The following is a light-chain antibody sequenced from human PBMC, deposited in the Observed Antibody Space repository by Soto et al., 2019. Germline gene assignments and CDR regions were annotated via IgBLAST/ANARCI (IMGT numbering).Light chain of an antibody. CDR3: QQSDSTPYT. J-gene: IGKJ2*01. CDR2: DAS. V-gene: IGKV1-5*01. CDR1: QRMTSW. Sequence: PSTLSASVGDRVTITCRASQRMTSWLAWYQQKPGEAPKVLIYDASSLESGVPSRFSGSESGTEFTLTISSLQPDDFSTYYCQQSDSTPYTFGQGTKVDIK.